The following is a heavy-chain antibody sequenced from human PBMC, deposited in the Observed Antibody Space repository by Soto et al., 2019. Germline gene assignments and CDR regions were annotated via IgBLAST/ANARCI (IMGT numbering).Heavy chain of an antibody. CDR1: GFTFSSYA. Sequence: QVQLVESGGGVVQPGRSLRLSCAASGFTFSSYAMHWVRQAPGKGLEWVAVISYDGSNKYYADSVKGRFTISRDNSKNTLYLQMNSLRAEDTAVYYCAREVTATIRYYGMDVWGQGTTVTVSS. CDR3: AREVTATIRYYGMDV. J-gene: IGHJ6*02. D-gene: IGHD2-21*02. V-gene: IGHV3-30-3*01. CDR2: ISYDGSNK.